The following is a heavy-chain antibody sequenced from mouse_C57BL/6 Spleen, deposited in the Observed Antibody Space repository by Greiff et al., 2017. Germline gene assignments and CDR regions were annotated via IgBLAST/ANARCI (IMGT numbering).Heavy chain of an antibody. CDR2: IWTGGGT. CDR1: GFSFTSYA. J-gene: IGHJ4*01. CDR3: ARNAWGDYEGNAMDY. D-gene: IGHD2-4*01. Sequence: VKLQESGPGLVAPSQSLSITCTVSGFSFTSYAISWVRQPPGQGLEWLGVIWTGGGTTYNSALKSRQSISKDNSKSQVYLRMNNLQTDDTARDDCARNAWGDYEGNAMDYWGQGTSVTGSS. V-gene: IGHV2-9-1*01.